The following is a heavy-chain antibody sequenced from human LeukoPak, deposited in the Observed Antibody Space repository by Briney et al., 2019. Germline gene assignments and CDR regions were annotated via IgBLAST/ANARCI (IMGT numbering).Heavy chain of an antibody. Sequence: PGGSLRLSCAASGFTFSDYSMNWGRQAPGKGLEWILYVGISSGNTKYSDPVKGRFTISGDSAKNSVYLQMNSLRVEDTAVYYCARDFRYAFDNWGQGTLVTVSS. CDR2: VGISSGNT. J-gene: IGHJ4*02. V-gene: IGHV3-48*04. D-gene: IGHD5-12*01. CDR1: GFTFSDYS. CDR3: ARDFRYAFDN.